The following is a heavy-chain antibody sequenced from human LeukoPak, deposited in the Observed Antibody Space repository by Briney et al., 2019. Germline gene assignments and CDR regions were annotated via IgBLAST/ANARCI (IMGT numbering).Heavy chain of an antibody. CDR2: ISYDGSNK. CDR1: GFTFSSYA. J-gene: IGHJ4*02. Sequence: GGSLRLSCAASGFTFSSYAMHWVRQAPGKGLEWVAVISYDGSNKYYADSVKGRFTISRDNSKNTLYLQMNSLRAEDTAVYYCTRDGGTYHFDYWGQGTQVTVSS. CDR3: TRDGGTYHFDY. D-gene: IGHD1-26*01. V-gene: IGHV3-30*04.